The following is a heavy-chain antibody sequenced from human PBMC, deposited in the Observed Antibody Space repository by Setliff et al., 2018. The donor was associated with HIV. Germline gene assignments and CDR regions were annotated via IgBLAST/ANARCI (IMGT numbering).Heavy chain of an antibody. D-gene: IGHD2-21*01. CDR2: IIPILGIT. CDR3: TRGRGIIGALVY. Sequence: SVKVSCKASGGTFSSYGISWVRQAPGQGLEWMGGIIPILGITNYAQEFQGRVTINADISTSTAYMDLSRLRSEDTAVYYCTRGRGIIGALVYWGQGTLVTVSS. J-gene: IGHJ4*02. CDR1: GGTFSSYG. V-gene: IGHV1-69*10.